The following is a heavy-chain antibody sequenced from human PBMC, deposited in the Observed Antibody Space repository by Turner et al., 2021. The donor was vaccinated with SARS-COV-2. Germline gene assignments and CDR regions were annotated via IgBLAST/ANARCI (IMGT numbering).Heavy chain of an antibody. CDR1: VGSISSSTYY. D-gene: IGHD2-21*02. J-gene: IGHJ1*01. V-gene: IGHV4-39*02. Sequence: QLQLQESGPGLVKPSETLSLTCTVSVGSISSSTYYWGWIRQPPGKGLEWIGGIYYSGSTYDNPSLKSRVTISVDTSKNQFSLKLSSVTAADTAVYYCARDGGDPPRYFQHWGQGTLVTVSS. CDR2: IYYSGST. CDR3: ARDGGDPPRYFQH.